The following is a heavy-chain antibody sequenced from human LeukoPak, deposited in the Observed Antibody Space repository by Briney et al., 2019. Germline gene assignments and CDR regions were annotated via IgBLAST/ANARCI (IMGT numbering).Heavy chain of an antibody. CDR3: ARAYSGYENYYYYYYMDV. CDR1: GFTFDNYG. J-gene: IGHJ6*03. Sequence: GGSLRLSCAASGFTFDNYGISWVRQAPGKGLEWVSGINWNGGNTGYADSVKGRFTISRDNAKNSLYLQMNSLRAEDTALYYCARAYSGYENYYYYYYMDVWGKGTTVTVSS. V-gene: IGHV3-20*04. CDR2: INWNGGNT. D-gene: IGHD5-12*01.